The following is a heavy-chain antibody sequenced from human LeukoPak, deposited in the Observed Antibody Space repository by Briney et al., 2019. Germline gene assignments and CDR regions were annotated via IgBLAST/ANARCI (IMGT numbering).Heavy chain of an antibody. V-gene: IGHV3-23*01. CDR2: IGDTGGST. CDR1: GFTLSSFG. D-gene: IGHD4-17*01. J-gene: IGHJ4*02. CDR3: AKRSDYGINKNYFDS. Sequence: GGSLSLSCAVWGFTLSSFGMRWVRQAPGKGLEWVSAIGDTGGSTFYADSVKGRFTISRDNSKNTLYLQMNSLRAEDTAVYYCAKRSDYGINKNYFDSWGQGTLVTVSS.